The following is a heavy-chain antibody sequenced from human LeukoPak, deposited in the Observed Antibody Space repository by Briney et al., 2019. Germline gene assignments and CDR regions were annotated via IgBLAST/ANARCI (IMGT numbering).Heavy chain of an antibody. CDR3: ARRRWGLLFPFDY. V-gene: IGHV4-59*05. CDR1: GGSISSYY. D-gene: IGHD2-21*01. CDR2: IYYSGST. J-gene: IGHJ4*02. Sequence: SETLSLTCTVSGGSISSYYWSWIRQPAGKGLEWIGSIYYSGSTYYNPSLKSRVTISVDTSKNQFSLKLSSVTAADTAVYYCARRRWGLLFPFDYWGQGTLVTVSS.